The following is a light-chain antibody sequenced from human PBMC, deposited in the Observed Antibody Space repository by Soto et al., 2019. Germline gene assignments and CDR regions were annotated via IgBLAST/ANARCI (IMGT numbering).Light chain of an antibody. CDR2: RAS. CDR1: QDIGHS. V-gene: IGKV1-27*01. CDR3: QGCDGGRGT. J-gene: IGKJ1*01. Sequence: DIQMTQSPSSLSASVGDRVTITCRASQDIGHSLAWYQHKPGEVPKLLIYRASILSGVSSRFSGSGSGTDSPLTIPVRKPEDVAAYSFQGCDGGRGTFGKGTRGEIK.